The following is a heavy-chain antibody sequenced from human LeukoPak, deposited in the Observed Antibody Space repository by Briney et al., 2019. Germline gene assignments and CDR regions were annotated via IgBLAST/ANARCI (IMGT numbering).Heavy chain of an antibody. CDR3: ARAPMGTAPLY. D-gene: IGHD1/OR15-1a*01. CDR2: VDPEDGET. V-gene: IGHV1-69-2*01. J-gene: IGHJ4*02. CDR1: GYTFTGYY. Sequence: GASVKVSCKASGYTFTGYYMHWVQQAPGKGLEWMGRVDPEDGETIYAEKFQGRVTLTRDTSISTAYMEVSSLRFDDTAFYYCARAPMGTAPLYWGQGTLVTVSS.